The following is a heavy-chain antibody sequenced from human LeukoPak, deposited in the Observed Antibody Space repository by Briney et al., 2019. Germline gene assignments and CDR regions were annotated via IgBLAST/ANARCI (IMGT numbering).Heavy chain of an antibody. V-gene: IGHV4-34*01. CDR2: INHSGST. CDR1: GGSFSGYY. Sequence: SETLSLTCAVYGGSFSGYYWSWIRQPPGKGLEWIGEINHSGSTNYNPSLKSRVTISVDTSKSQFSLKLSSVTAADTAVYYCARGRESNSSSWFYYYYGMDVWGQGTTVTVSS. CDR3: ARGRESNSSSWFYYYYGMDV. J-gene: IGHJ6*02. D-gene: IGHD6-13*01.